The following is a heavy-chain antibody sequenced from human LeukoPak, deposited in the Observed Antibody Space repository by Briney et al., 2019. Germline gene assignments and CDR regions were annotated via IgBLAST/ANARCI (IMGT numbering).Heavy chain of an antibody. J-gene: IGHJ4*02. D-gene: IGHD6-13*01. CDR1: GGSISSDTFY. V-gene: IGHV4-30-4*08. CDR2: IYYSGST. CDR3: AIYSSSWYFDY. Sequence: PSETLSLTCSVSGGSISSDTFYWSWIRQPPGKGLEWIGYIYYSGSTYYNPSLKSRVTISVDTSKNQFSLKLSSVTAADTAVYYCAIYSSSWYFDYWGQGTLVTVSS.